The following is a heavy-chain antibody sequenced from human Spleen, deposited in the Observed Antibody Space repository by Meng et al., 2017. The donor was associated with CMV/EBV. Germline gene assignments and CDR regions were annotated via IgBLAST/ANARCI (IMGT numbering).Heavy chain of an antibody. V-gene: IGHV1-18*01. J-gene: IGHJ4*02. CDR1: YIFSSFG. D-gene: IGHD2-15*01. CDR3: ASGYCSSGSCYPYYFDY. Sequence: YIFSSFGISWVRQAPGQGLEWMGWVSAYNGDTRYAQVVQGGVTMTADTATSTVYMELRGLRSDDTAVYYCASGYCSSGSCYPYYFDYWGQGTLVTVSS. CDR2: VSAYNGDT.